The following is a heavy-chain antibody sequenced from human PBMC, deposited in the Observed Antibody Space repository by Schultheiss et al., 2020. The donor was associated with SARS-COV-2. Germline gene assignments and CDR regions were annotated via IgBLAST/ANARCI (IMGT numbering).Heavy chain of an antibody. D-gene: IGHD3-16*01. CDR1: GGPFSGAY. Sequence: SETLSLTCAVYGGPFSGAYWSWIRQPPGKGLQWIGEINHSGTTNYNPSLKSRVTISVDTSSYHFSLKLSSVTAADTAVYYCARELGWVDPWGQGTLVTVSS. CDR3: ARELGWVDP. CDR2: INHSGTT. V-gene: IGHV4-34*01. J-gene: IGHJ5*02.